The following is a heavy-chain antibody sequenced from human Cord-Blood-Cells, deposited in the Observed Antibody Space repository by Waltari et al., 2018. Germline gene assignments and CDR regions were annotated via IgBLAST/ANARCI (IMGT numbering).Heavy chain of an antibody. CDR1: GGSFSGSY. V-gene: IGHV4-34*01. J-gene: IGHJ4*02. D-gene: IGHD3-10*01. CDR3: ARGSGRGLGIIL. CDR2: INHSGST. Sequence: QVQLQQWGAGLLKPSETLSITCAVSGGSFSGSYWSWIRQPPGKGLEWIGEINHSGSTNYNPSLKSRVTISVDTSKNQFSLKLSSVTAADTAVYYCARGSGRGLGIILWGQGTLVTVSS.